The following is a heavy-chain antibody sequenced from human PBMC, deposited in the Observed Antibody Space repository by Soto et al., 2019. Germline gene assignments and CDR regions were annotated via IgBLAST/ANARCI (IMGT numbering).Heavy chain of an antibody. D-gene: IGHD6-19*01. Sequence: EVQLVESGGGLVQPGGSLRLSCAASGFTFSSYSMNWVRQAPGKGLEWVSYISSSGSTIYYADSVKGRFTISRDNAKNSLYLQMNSLRAEDTDVYYCARDPDSSGWYNWFDPWGQGTLVTVSS. CDR3: ARDPDSSGWYNWFDP. V-gene: IGHV3-48*01. CDR2: ISSSGSTI. J-gene: IGHJ5*02. CDR1: GFTFSSYS.